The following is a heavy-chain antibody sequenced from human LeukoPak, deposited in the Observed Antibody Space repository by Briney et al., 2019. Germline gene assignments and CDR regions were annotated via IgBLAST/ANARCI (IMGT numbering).Heavy chain of an antibody. J-gene: IGHJ4*02. Sequence: GGSLRLSCAASGFTFSNYDMSWVRQAPGKGLEWVSSITSRGDATYYTDSVQGRFTISRDSSKNTLSLQMISLRAEDTAVYYCAKENSAYYYDHWGQGSLATVSS. CDR3: AKENSAYYYDH. CDR1: GFTFSNYD. CDR2: ITSRGDAT. V-gene: IGHV3-23*01. D-gene: IGHD1-26*01.